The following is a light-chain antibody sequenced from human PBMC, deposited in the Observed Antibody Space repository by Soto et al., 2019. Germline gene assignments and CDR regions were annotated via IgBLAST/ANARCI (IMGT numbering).Light chain of an antibody. V-gene: IGKV1-5*03. CDR1: QSVSSW. Sequence: IRMTQSPSSFSASTGDRVTITCRASQSVSSWLAWFQQKPGKAPKLLIYKASSLQSGVSSRFSGGGSGTEFTLTISSLQPDDFATYYCQQYKTYWTFGPGTKVDIK. CDR3: QQYKTYWT. J-gene: IGKJ1*01. CDR2: KAS.